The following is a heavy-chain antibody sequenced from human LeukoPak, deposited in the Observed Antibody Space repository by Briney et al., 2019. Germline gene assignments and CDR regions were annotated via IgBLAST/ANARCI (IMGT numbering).Heavy chain of an antibody. CDR1: GYTFNSYG. V-gene: IGHV1-18*01. Sequence: ASVKVSCKASGYTFNSYGICWGRQAPGQGLEWMGWIDPSNGNIKYAEKLQGRVTMTTDTSTSTAYMDLRSLRSDDTAVYYCARDGVSGHFDYWGRGTLVTVSS. J-gene: IGHJ4*01. CDR2: IDPSNGNI. CDR3: ARDGVSGHFDY. D-gene: IGHD3-3*01.